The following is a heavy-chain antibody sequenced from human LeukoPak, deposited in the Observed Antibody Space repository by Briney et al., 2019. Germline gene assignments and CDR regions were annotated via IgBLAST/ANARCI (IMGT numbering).Heavy chain of an antibody. CDR2: ISGSGGST. D-gene: IGHD3-22*01. V-gene: IGHV3-23*01. CDR1: GFIFRSYA. Sequence: GGSLRLPCTASGFIFRSYAMTWVRQAPGKGLEWVSAISGSGGSTYYADSVKGRFTISRDNSKNTLYLQMNSLRAEDTAVYYCAKAGITMISDYWGQGTLVTVSS. J-gene: IGHJ4*02. CDR3: AKAGITMISDY.